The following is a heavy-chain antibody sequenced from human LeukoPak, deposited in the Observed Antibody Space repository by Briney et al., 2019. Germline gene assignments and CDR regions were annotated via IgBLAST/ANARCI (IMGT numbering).Heavy chain of an antibody. J-gene: IGHJ4*02. D-gene: IGHD3-3*01. Sequence: SETLSLTCTVCGGSISSSSDYWPWIRQPPGKGLEGIGCICYSESIYHTQSLNSRVTISVDASMNQFSVKLSPLTAAATSVCCSAREGPISFQQLYRNSNYLDFCGQGTLVTVSS. V-gene: IGHV4-39*02. CDR2: ICYSESI. CDR3: AREGPISFQQLYRNSNYLDF. CDR1: GGSISSSSDY.